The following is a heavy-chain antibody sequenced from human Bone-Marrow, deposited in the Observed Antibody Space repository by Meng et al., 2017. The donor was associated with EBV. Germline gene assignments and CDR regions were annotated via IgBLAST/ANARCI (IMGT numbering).Heavy chain of an antibody. CDR2: ISSALTTLSY. V-gene: IGHV3-21*01. J-gene: IGHJ4*02. Sequence: EVQLVESGGSLVKPGGALRLSCAVSGFSVSGYGMNWVRQAPGKGLEWVSYISSALTTLSYKYADSVKGRFTISRDNARNSLYLQLNSLRVEDTSIYYCARGRYCSGGGCYFDYWGQGTRVTVSS. CDR1: GFSVSGYG. CDR3: ARGRYCSGGGCYFDY. D-gene: IGHD2-15*01.